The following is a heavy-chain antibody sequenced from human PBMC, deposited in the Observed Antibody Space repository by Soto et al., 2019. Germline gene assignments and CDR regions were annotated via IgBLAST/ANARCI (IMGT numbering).Heavy chain of an antibody. CDR3: ARQIYDSDTGPNFQYYFDS. Sequence: PGESLKISCMGSGYSFAGYWITWVRQKPGKGLEWMGRIDPSDSQTYYSPSFRGHVTISVTKSITTVFLQWSSLRASDTAMYYCARQIYDSDTGPNFQYYFDSWGKGTPVTVSS. V-gene: IGHV5-10-1*01. CDR1: GYSFAGYW. J-gene: IGHJ4*02. D-gene: IGHD3-22*01. CDR2: IDPSDSQT.